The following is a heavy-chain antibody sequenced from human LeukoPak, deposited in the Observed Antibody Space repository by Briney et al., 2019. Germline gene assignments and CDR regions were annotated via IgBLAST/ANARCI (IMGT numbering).Heavy chain of an antibody. Sequence: GGTLRLSCAPSGFTFSSYAMKWVRQAPGAGLEGVSSICGSGGSTYYADSVKGRFTIYRESSKNTVSLQIDSVTAEGPAVISCAKPARTDYADYWGQGTLVTVSS. CDR3: AKPARTDYADY. CDR1: GFTFSSYA. J-gene: IGHJ4*02. D-gene: IGHD1-14*01. V-gene: IGHV3-23*01. CDR2: ICGSGGST.